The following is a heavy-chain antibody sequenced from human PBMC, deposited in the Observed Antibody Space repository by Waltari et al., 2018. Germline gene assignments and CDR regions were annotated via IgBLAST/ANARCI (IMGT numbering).Heavy chain of an antibody. CDR2: MNPTNGLT. J-gene: IGHJ3*01. Sequence: QVQLVQSGAAVKKPVASVKVSCKASVYNFNSLTINWVRQATGQGLEWMGWMNPTNGLTGYARRFQGRVTMTRDISITTAYMELSSLRSDDTAIYHCVRGKSHDRDGAFDVWGQGTVVTVSP. V-gene: IGHV1-8*01. CDR1: VYNFNSLT. CDR3: VRGKSHDRDGAFDV.